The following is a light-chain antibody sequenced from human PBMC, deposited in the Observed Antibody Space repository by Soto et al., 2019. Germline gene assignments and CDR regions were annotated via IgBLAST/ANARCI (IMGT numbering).Light chain of an antibody. CDR3: QQSFTNPLT. CDR2: VAS. Sequence: DIHMTRSPSSLSASVGYIFTITCRASQSIGRFLNWHQQKPGKAPNVLINVASTLRSGVPSRFSGSGSGTDLNITINSMKTEDFETYLCQQSFTNPLTFGGGTQVDIK. CDR1: QSIGRF. V-gene: IGKV1-39*01. J-gene: IGKJ4*01.